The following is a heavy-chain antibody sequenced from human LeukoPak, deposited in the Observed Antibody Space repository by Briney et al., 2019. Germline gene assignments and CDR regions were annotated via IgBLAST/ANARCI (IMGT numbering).Heavy chain of an antibody. J-gene: IGHJ4*02. CDR1: GYTLTELS. Sequence: WASVKVSCKVSGYTLTELSMHWVRQAPGKGLEWMGGFDPENGETIYAQKFQGRVTMTEDTSTDTAYMELSSLRSEDTAVYYCATYLPGYSSSWYDYWGQGTLVTVSS. D-gene: IGHD6-13*01. V-gene: IGHV1-24*01. CDR2: FDPENGET. CDR3: ATYLPGYSSSWYDY.